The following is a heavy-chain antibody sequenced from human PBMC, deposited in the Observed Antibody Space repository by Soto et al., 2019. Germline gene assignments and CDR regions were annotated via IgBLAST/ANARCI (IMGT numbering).Heavy chain of an antibody. V-gene: IGHV4-34*01. J-gene: IGHJ3*02. Sequence: SETLSLTCAVYGGSFSGYYWSWIRQPPGKGLEWIGEINHSGSTNYNPSLKSRVTISVDTSKNQFSLKLSSMTAADTAVYYCARGHFGGTHAFDIWGQGTMVTVSS. CDR2: INHSGST. CDR3: ARGHFGGTHAFDI. D-gene: IGHD3-16*01. CDR1: GGSFSGYY.